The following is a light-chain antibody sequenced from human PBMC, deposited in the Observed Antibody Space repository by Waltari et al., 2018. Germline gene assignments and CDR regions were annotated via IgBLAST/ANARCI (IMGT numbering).Light chain of an antibody. V-gene: IGKV3-20*01. J-gene: IGKJ1*01. CDR2: GAS. CDR3: QHHVSLPAT. Sequence: DIVFSQHPGTLSLPPGERATPSCRASQSLSRYLAWYQQKPGQAPTLLIYGASTRATGIPDRFSGSGSGTDFSLTISRLEPEDFAVYYCQHHVSLPATFGQGTKVEIK. CDR1: QSLSRY.